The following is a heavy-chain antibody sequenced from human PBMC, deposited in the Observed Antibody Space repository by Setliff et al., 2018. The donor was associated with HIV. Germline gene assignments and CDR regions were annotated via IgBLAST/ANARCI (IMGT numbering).Heavy chain of an antibody. J-gene: IGHJ6*04. CDR1: GASITSHN. CDR3: ARGSYYYYNMDV. Sequence: PSETLSLTCSVSGASITSHNWSWIRQAAGKGLEWIGRMYHTGMSNYNPSLKSRVTMSVSPSKNQFSLKLTSVTAADTAVYYCARGSYYYYNMDVWGKGTAVTVSS. CDR2: MYHTGMS. V-gene: IGHV4-4*07.